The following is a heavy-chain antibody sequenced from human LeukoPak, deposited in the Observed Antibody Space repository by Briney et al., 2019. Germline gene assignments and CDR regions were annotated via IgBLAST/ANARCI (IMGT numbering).Heavy chain of an antibody. CDR1: GFTFSSYA. Sequence: GGSLRLSCAASGFTFSSYAMSWVRQAPGKGLEWVSAISGSGGSTYYADSVKGRFTISRDNSKNTLYLQMNSLRAEDTAVYYRAKAGYCSGGSCYSFDYWGQGTLVTVSS. CDR2: ISGSGGST. V-gene: IGHV3-23*01. CDR3: AKAGYCSGGSCYSFDY. D-gene: IGHD2-15*01. J-gene: IGHJ4*02.